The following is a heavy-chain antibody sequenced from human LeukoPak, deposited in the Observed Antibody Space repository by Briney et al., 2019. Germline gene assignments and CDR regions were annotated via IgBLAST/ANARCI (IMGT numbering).Heavy chain of an antibody. CDR3: ARLGTSGDYALDY. Sequence: SVKVSCKASGGTFGSYAISWVRQAPGQGLEWMGGIIPIFGTANYAQKFQGRVTITTDESTSTAYMELSSLRSGDTAVYYCARLGTSGDYALDYWGQGTLVTVSS. V-gene: IGHV1-69*05. CDR1: GGTFGSYA. D-gene: IGHD4-17*01. J-gene: IGHJ4*02. CDR2: IIPIFGTA.